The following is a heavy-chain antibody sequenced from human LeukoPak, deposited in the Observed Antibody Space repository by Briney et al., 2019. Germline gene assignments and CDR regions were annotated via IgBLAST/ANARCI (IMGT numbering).Heavy chain of an antibody. CDR2: IWYDGTNK. Sequence: GGSLRLSCAASGFTFSNYGMHWVRQAPGKGLEWVAVIWYDGTNKYYADSVKGRFTISRDNSKNTLYLQMNSLRAEDTAVYYCARDRGYKAFDYWGQGTLVTVSS. J-gene: IGHJ4*02. CDR1: GFTFSNYG. V-gene: IGHV3-33*01. CDR3: ARDRGYKAFDY. D-gene: IGHD5-12*01.